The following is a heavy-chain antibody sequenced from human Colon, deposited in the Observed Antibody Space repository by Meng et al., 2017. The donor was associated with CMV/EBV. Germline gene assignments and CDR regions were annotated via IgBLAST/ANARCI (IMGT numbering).Heavy chain of an antibody. CDR1: GGSISSSSYY. CDR2: IYYSGST. Sequence: GSLRLSCTVSGGSISSSSYYWGWIRQPPGKGLEWIGSIYYSGSTYYNPSLKSRVTISVDTSKNQFSLKLSSVTAADTAVYYCASGYCSNDSCYTGEDWIDPWGQGTLVTVSS. V-gene: IGHV4-39*07. CDR3: ASGYCSNDSCYTGEDWIDP. J-gene: IGHJ5*02. D-gene: IGHD2-2*02.